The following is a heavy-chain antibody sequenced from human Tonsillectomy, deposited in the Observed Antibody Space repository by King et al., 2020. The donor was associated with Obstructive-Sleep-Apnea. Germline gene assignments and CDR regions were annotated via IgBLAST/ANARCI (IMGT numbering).Heavy chain of an antibody. CDR1: GFTFSSYA. CDR2: ISGSGGST. Sequence: VQLVESGGGLIQPGGSLRLSCAASGFTFSSYAMGWVRQTPGKGLEWVSAISGSGGSTYYADSVNGRLTIFRDNSKNTLYLQMNSLRDEDTAIYYCAKDNRYCSGGSCLGASDIWGQGTMVTVSS. J-gene: IGHJ3*02. D-gene: IGHD2-15*01. CDR3: AKDNRYCSGGSCLGASDI. V-gene: IGHV3-23*04.